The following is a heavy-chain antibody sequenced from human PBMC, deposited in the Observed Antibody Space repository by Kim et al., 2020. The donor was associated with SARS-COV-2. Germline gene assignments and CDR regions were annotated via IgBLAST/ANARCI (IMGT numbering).Heavy chain of an antibody. CDR2: ISGSGGST. D-gene: IGHD3-22*01. CDR1: GFTFISYA. J-gene: IGHJ4*02. V-gene: IGHV3-23*01. Sequence: GGSLRLSCAASGFTFISYAMSWVRQAPGKGLEWVSGISGSGGSTYYADAVKGRFTITRDNTKNTLYLQMNSLRAEDTAVYYCAKRQPSITILVRPDYGGQGTLVTVSS. CDR3: AKRQPSITILVRPDY.